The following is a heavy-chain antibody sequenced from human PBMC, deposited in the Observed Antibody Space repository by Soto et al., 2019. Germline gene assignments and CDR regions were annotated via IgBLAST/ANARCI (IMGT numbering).Heavy chain of an antibody. CDR2: ISSSSSYI. D-gene: IGHD2-15*01. Sequence: PGGSLRLSCAASGFTFSSYSMNWVRQAPGKGLEWVSSISSSSSYIYYADSVKGRFTISRDNAKNSLYLQMNSLRAEDTAVYYCARFEVVAATSAFDICGQGTMVPVSS. V-gene: IGHV3-21*01. CDR3: ARFEVVAATSAFDI. J-gene: IGHJ3*02. CDR1: GFTFSSYS.